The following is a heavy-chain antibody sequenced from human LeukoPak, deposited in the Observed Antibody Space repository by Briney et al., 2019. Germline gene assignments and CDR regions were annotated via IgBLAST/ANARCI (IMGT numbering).Heavy chain of an antibody. J-gene: IGHJ2*01. CDR1: GFTFSTYT. D-gene: IGHD1-26*01. V-gene: IGHV3-21*04. CDR3: ARTFLGDWYFDL. CDR2: ISSSSSYI. Sequence: GGSLRLSCAASGFTFSTYTMNWVRQAPGKGLEWVSFISSSSSYIYYADSVKGRFTISRDNAKNSLSLQMNSLRAEDTAVYYCARTFLGDWYFDLWGRGTLVTVSS.